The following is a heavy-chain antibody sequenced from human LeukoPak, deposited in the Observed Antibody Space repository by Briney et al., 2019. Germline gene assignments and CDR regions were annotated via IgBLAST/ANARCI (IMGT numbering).Heavy chain of an antibody. Sequence: SETLSLTCTVSGGSISSSSYYWGWIRQSPGKGLGWIGSIYYSGSTYYNPSLNSRVTISVDTSKNQFSQKQSSGTAAITALYSGDREIKISVVRGVIIKGPWFDPWGQGTLVTVSS. D-gene: IGHD3-10*01. CDR3: DREIKISVVRGVIIKGPWFDP. V-gene: IGHV4-39*02. CDR1: GGSISSSSYY. CDR2: IYYSGST. J-gene: IGHJ5*02.